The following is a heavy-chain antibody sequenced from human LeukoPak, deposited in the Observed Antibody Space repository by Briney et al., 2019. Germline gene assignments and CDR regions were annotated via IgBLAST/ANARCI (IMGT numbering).Heavy chain of an antibody. J-gene: IGHJ4*02. CDR3: ARDKDSSGYYYYFDY. CDR2: IYYSGST. CDR1: GGSISSGDYY. D-gene: IGHD3-22*01. Sequence: SETLSLTCTVSGGSISSGDYYWSWIRQPPRKGLEWIGYIYYSGSTNYNPSLKSRVTISVDTSKNQFSLKLSSVTAADTAVYYCARDKDSSGYYYYFDYWGQGTLVTISS. V-gene: IGHV4-61*08.